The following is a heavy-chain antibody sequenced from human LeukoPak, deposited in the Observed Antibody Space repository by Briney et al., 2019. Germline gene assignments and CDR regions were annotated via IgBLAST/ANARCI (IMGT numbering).Heavy chain of an antibody. V-gene: IGHV3-21*01. CDR3: ASGYYYDSSGSNAFDI. D-gene: IGHD3-22*01. CDR2: ISSSSYI. CDR1: GFTFSSYS. Sequence: GGSLRLSCAASGFTFSSYSMNWVRQAPGKGLEWVSSISSSSYIYYADSVKGRFTISRDNAKNSLYLQMNSLRAEDTAVYYCASGYYYDSSGSNAFDIWGQGTMVTVSS. J-gene: IGHJ3*02.